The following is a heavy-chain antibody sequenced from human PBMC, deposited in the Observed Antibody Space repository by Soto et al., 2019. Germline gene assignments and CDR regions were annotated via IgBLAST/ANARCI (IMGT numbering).Heavy chain of an antibody. D-gene: IGHD4-17*01. V-gene: IGHV4-30-4*01. J-gene: IGHJ4*02. CDR2: IYYSGST. CDR1: GGSISSGDYY. Sequence: QVQLQESGPGLVKPSQTLSLTCTVSGGSISSGDYYWSWIRQPPGKGLEWSGYIYYSGSTYYNPYLKSRVTISVDKSKNQFSLKLSSVTAADTAVYYCARERSYGDYGADYWGQGTLVTVSS. CDR3: ARERSYGDYGADY.